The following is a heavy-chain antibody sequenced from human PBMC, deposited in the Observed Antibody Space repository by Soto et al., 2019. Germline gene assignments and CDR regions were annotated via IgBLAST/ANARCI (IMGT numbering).Heavy chain of an antibody. D-gene: IGHD1-26*01. CDR1: GFTFSDYY. Sequence: GGSLRLSCASSGFTFSDYYMSWIRQAPGKGLEWVSYISSSGSTIYYADSVKGRFTISRDNAKNSLYLQMNSLRAEDTAVYYCARAARKVGAYYGMDVWGPGTTVTVFS. CDR2: ISSSGSTI. J-gene: IGHJ6*02. CDR3: ARAARKVGAYYGMDV. V-gene: IGHV3-11*01.